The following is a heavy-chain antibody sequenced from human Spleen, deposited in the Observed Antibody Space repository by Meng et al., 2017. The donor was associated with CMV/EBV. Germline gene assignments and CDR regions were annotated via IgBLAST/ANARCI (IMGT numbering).Heavy chain of an antibody. V-gene: IGHV3-48*03. J-gene: IGHJ4*02. CDR1: GFTFSSYE. CDR2: ISSSGGTI. CDR3: AREGQIAVTGIFDY. D-gene: IGHD6-19*01. Sequence: GGSLRLSCAASGFTFSSYEMNWVRQAPGRGLEWVSYISSSGGTIYYADSVKGRFTISRDNAKNSLYLQMNSLRAEDTAVYYCAREGQIAVTGIFDYWGQGTLVTVSS.